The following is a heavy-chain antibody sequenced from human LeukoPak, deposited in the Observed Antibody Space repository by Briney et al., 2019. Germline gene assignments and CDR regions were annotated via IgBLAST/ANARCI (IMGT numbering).Heavy chain of an antibody. Sequence: GASVKVSCKASGGTFSSYAISWVRQATGQGLEWMGWMNPNSGNTGYAQKFQGRVTMTRDTSTSTVYMELSSLRSEDTAVYYCARAQGYNWFDPWGQGTLVTVSS. CDR1: GGTFSSYA. J-gene: IGHJ5*02. V-gene: IGHV1-8*02. CDR3: ARAQGYNWFDP. CDR2: MNPNSGNT.